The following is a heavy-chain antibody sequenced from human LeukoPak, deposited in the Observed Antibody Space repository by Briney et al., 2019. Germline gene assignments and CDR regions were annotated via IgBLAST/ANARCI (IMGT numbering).Heavy chain of an antibody. CDR1: GYTFSDYY. CDR3: ATDSRKYTSSSLRGRIS. V-gene: IGHV3-11*04. Sequence: NPGGSLRLSCAASGYTFSDYYMSWIRQAPGKGLEWVSDISSSGSTIYYADSVKGRFTISRDNAKNSLYLQMNSMRAVDTAVYYCATDSRKYTSSSLRGRISWGQGTLVTVSS. CDR2: ISSSGSTI. J-gene: IGHJ5*02. D-gene: IGHD6-6*01.